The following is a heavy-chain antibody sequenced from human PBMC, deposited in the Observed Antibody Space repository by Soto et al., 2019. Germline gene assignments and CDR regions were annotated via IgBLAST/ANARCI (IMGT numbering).Heavy chain of an antibody. D-gene: IGHD1-1*01. CDR2: INHSGST. V-gene: IGHV4-34*09. CDR1: GGSFSGYY. Sequence: SETLSLTCAVYGGSFSGYYWSWIRQPPGKGLEWIGEINHSGSTNYNPSLKSRVSMSVDTSKNQFSLNLSSVTAADTAVYYCARELPQRQGRNMDVWGQGTTVTVSS. J-gene: IGHJ6*02. CDR3: ARELPQRQGRNMDV.